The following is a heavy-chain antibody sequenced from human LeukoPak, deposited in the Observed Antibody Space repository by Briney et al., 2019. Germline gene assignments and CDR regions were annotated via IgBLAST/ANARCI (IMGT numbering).Heavy chain of an antibody. CDR2: IYYSGST. J-gene: IGHJ4*02. CDR3: ARAKYDFWSGCRRAYYFDY. CDR1: GGSISSYY. Sequence: SETLSLTCTVSGGSISSYYWSWIRQPPGKGLEWIGYIYYSGSTNYNPSLKSRVTISVDTSKNQFSLKLSSVTAADTAVYYCARAKYDFWSGCRRAYYFDYWGQGTLVTVSS. V-gene: IGHV4-59*01. D-gene: IGHD3-3*01.